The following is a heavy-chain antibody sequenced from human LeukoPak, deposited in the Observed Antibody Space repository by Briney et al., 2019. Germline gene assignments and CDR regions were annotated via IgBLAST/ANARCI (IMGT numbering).Heavy chain of an antibody. Sequence: SETLSLTCTVSGDSVSIYYWSWIRQPPGKGLEWIGYIYYRGNTNYNPSLKSRVTMAVETSKNQFSLKVSSVTAADTAVYYCARAGNNWSFDYWGQGTLVTVSS. V-gene: IGHV4-59*02. CDR2: IYYRGNT. J-gene: IGHJ4*02. CDR3: ARAGNNWSFDY. D-gene: IGHD1-1*01. CDR1: GDSVSIYY.